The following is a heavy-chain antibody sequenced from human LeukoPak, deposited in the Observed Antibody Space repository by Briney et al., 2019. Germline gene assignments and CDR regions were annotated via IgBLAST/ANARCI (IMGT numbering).Heavy chain of an antibody. CDR1: GGSISSSSHY. D-gene: IGHD6-13*01. CDR2: IYYSGST. J-gene: IGHJ4*02. CDR3: AGTSSSWYRVFDY. Sequence: KPSETLSLTCTVSGGSISSSSHYWGWIRQPPGKGLEWIGSIYYSGSTYYNPSLKSRVTISVDTSKNQFSLKLSSVTAADTAVYYCAGTSSSWYRVFDYWGQGTLVTVSS. V-gene: IGHV4-39*01.